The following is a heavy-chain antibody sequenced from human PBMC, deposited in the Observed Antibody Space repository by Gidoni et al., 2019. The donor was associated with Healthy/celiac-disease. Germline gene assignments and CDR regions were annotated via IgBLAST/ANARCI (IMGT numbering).Heavy chain of an antibody. J-gene: IGHJ4*02. CDR2: ISWNSGSI. CDR1: GFTFDDYA. V-gene: IGHV3-9*01. CDR3: AKDKDGDAFDY. D-gene: IGHD4-17*01. Sequence: EVQLVESGGGLVQPGRSLRLSCAASGFTFDDYAMHWVRQAPGKGLEWVSGISWNSGSIGYADSVKGRFTISRDNAKNSLYLQMNSLRAEDTALYYCAKDKDGDAFDYWGQGTLVTVS.